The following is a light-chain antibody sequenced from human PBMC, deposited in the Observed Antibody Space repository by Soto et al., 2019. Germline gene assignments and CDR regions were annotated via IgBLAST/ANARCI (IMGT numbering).Light chain of an antibody. CDR2: DGS. J-gene: IGKJ2*01. V-gene: IGKV3-11*01. CDR1: QSVSSY. Sequence: EIVLTQSPATLSLSPGERATLSCRASQSVSSYLAWYQQKPGRAPRLVISDGSNRAPDIPASFIGSGSGTDFTLTISSLEPEDSTVYYCQQRSSWPRTFGQGTKLRSN. CDR3: QQRSSWPRT.